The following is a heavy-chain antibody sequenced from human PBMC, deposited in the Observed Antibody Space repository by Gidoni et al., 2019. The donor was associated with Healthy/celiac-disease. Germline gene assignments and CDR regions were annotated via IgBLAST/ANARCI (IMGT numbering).Heavy chain of an antibody. D-gene: IGHD5-18*01. CDR2: ISYDGSNK. CDR3: ATELRIQLWQD. CDR1: GFTFSSYG. Sequence: QVQLVESGGGVVQPGRFLRLSCAASGFTFSSYGMHWVRQAPGKGLEWVAVISYDGSNKYYADSVKGRFTISRDNSKNTLYLQMNSLRAEDTAVYYCATELRIQLWQDWGQGTLVTVSS. V-gene: IGHV3-30*03. J-gene: IGHJ4*02.